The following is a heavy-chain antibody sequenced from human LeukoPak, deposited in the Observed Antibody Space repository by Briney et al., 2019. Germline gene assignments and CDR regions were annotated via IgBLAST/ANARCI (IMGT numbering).Heavy chain of an antibody. Sequence: GGSLRLSCAASGFTFSSYEMNWVRQAPGKGLEWVSYISSSGSTIYYADSVKGRFTISRDNGKNSLYLQMNSLRAEDTAVYYCASPISMVRGVAYYYYGMDVWGQGTTVTVSS. CDR3: ASPISMVRGVAYYYYGMDV. CDR2: ISSSGSTI. V-gene: IGHV3-48*03. D-gene: IGHD3-10*01. CDR1: GFTFSSYE. J-gene: IGHJ6*02.